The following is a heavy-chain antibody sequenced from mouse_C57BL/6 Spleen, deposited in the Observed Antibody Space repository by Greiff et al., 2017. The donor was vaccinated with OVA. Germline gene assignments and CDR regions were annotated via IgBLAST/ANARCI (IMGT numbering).Heavy chain of an antibody. CDR2: ISDGGSYT. Sequence: EVQGVESGGGLVKPGGSLKLSCAASGFTFSSYAMSWVRQTPEKRLEWVATISDGGSYTYYPDNVKGRFTISRDNAKNNLYLQMSHLKSEDTAMYYCARGEDSFAYWGQGTLVTVSA. J-gene: IGHJ3*01. V-gene: IGHV5-4*01. CDR3: ARGEDSFAY. CDR1: GFTFSSYA.